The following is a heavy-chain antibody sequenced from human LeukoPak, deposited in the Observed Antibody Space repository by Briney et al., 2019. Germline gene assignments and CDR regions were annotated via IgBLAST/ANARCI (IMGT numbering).Heavy chain of an antibody. Sequence: PGGSLRLSCAASGLTFGSYSMNWSRKAPGKGLEWASYISSSGSTIYYAVSVKGRFTNSRDNSKNSLYVQINSRKAEERAVYDCAELGITMIGGVWGKGTTVTISS. V-gene: IGHV3-48*04. J-gene: IGHJ6*04. CDR1: GLTFGSYS. CDR3: AELGITMIGGV. CDR2: ISSSGSTI. D-gene: IGHD3-10*02.